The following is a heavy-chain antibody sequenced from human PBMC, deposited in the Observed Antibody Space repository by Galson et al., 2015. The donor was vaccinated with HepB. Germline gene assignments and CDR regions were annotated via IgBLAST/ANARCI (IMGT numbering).Heavy chain of an antibody. D-gene: IGHD6-13*01. J-gene: IGHJ6*03. V-gene: IGHV4-4*07. Sequence: SETLSLTCTVSGGSISSYYWSWIRQPAGKGLEWIGRIYTSGSTNYNPSLKSRVTMSVDTSKNQFSLKLSSVTAADTAVYYCARGGEQQLNYYYYYMDVWGKGTTVTVSS. CDR3: ARGGEQQLNYYYYYMDV. CDR2: IYTSGST. CDR1: GGSISSYY.